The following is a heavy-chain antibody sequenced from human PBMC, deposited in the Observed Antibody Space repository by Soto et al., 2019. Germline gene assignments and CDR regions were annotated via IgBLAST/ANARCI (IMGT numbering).Heavy chain of an antibody. CDR2: MYYNVGT. J-gene: IGHJ4*02. CDR1: GSSISSSGYY. CDR3: ARAASSTGIARPRHENYFDY. D-gene: IGHD3-10*01. Sequence: SETLSLTCIVSGSSISSSGYYWGWIRQPPGKGLEWIASMYYNVGTYYNPSLKSRVTISVDTSKNQFSLKLSSVTAADTAVYYCARAASSTGIARPRHENYFDYWGQGTLVTVSS. V-gene: IGHV4-39*07.